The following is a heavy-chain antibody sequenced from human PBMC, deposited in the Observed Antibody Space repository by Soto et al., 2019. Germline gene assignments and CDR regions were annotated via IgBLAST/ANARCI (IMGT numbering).Heavy chain of an antibody. D-gene: IGHD2-2*01. Sequence: PSETLSLTCAVSGGSISSSNWWSWVRQPPGKGLEWIGEIYHSGSTNYNPSLKSRVTISVDKSKNQFSLKLSSVTAADTAVYYCAREPQLGYCSSTSCYRGWFAPWGKGTLVTVSS. CDR3: AREPQLGYCSSTSCYRGWFAP. V-gene: IGHV4-4*02. CDR2: IYHSGST. J-gene: IGHJ5*02. CDR1: GGSISSSNW.